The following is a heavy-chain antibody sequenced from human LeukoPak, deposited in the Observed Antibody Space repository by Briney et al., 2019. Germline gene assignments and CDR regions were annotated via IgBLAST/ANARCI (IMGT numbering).Heavy chain of an antibody. D-gene: IGHD3-10*01. J-gene: IGHJ6*03. CDR3: ASYHYYGSGSSYYMDV. CDR2: INPSGGST. CDR1: GYTFTSYY. Sequence: ASVKVSCKASGYTFTSYYMHWVRQAPGQGLEWMGIINPSGGSTSYAQKFQGRVTITTDESTSTAYMELSSLRSEDTAVYYCASYHYYGSGSSYYMDVWGKGTTVTVSS. V-gene: IGHV1-46*01.